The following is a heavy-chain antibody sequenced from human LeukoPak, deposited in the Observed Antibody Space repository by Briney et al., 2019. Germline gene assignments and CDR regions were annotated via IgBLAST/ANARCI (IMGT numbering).Heavy chain of an antibody. Sequence: PSETLSLTCTVSGYSISSGYLWGWIRQPPGKGLEWIGSIDGSGSSYYNPSLKSRVTISVDTSRNQFSLKMTSVTAADTAVYYCARVSYYDYVWGSWDFDYWGQGTLVTVSS. CDR2: IDGSGSS. CDR3: ARVSYYDYVWGSWDFDY. V-gene: IGHV4-38-2*02. J-gene: IGHJ4*02. D-gene: IGHD3-16*01. CDR1: GYSISSGYL.